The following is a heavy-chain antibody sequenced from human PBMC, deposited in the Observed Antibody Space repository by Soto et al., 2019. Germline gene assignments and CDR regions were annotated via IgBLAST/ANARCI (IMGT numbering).Heavy chain of an antibody. Sequence: GASVKVSCKASGYTFTSDGISCVRQAPGQGLEWMGWISAYNGNTNYAQKLQGRVTMTTDTSTSTAYMELRSLRSDDTAVYYCASSYCSSTSCYLILDYWGQGTLVTVSS. D-gene: IGHD2-2*01. J-gene: IGHJ4*02. CDR2: ISAYNGNT. CDR3: ASSYCSSTSCYLILDY. V-gene: IGHV1-18*01. CDR1: GYTFTSDG.